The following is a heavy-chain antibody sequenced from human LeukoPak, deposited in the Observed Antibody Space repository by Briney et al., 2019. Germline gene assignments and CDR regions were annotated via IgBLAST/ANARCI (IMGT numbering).Heavy chain of an antibody. CDR1: GVSISSNY. D-gene: IGHD4-11*01. CDR2: IHANGDT. J-gene: IGHJ4*02. V-gene: IGHV4-4*08. Sequence: SETLSLTCTVSGVSISSNYWSWVRQPPGKGLEWNGLEWIGYIHANGDTKYNPPLNSRVTISLDSSRSQLSLNLGSLTAADTALYFCAGYDHSNYLAYWGQGILVTFSS. CDR3: AGYDHSNYLAY.